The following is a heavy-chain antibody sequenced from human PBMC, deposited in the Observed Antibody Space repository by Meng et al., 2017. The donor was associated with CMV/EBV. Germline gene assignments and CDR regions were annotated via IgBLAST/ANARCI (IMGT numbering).Heavy chain of an antibody. V-gene: IGHV3-15*01. Sequence: GESLKISCAASGFTFSNAWMSWVRQAPGKGLEWVGRIKSKTDGGTTDYAAPGKGRITISRDDSKNTLYLQMNSLKTEDTAVYYCTTESRYDFWGLGYCSGGSCYTAYFDYWGQGTLVTVSS. CDR1: GFTFSNAW. D-gene: IGHD2-15*01. J-gene: IGHJ4*02. CDR3: TTESRYDFWGLGYCSGGSCYTAYFDY. CDR2: IKSKTDGGTT.